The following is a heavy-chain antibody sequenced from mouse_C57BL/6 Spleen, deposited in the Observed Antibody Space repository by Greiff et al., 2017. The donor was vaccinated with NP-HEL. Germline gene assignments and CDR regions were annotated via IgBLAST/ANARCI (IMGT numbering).Heavy chain of an antibody. D-gene: IGHD2-5*01. J-gene: IGHJ2*01. V-gene: IGHV5-17*01. CDR3: ARDSNYTILDY. CDR1: GFTFSDYG. Sequence: EVQLVESGGGLVKPGGSLKLSCAASGFTFSDYGMPWVRQAPEKGLEWVAYISSGSSTIYYADTVKGRFTISRDNAKNTLFLQMTSLRSEDTAMYYCARDSNYTILDYWGQGTTLTVSS. CDR2: ISSGSSTI.